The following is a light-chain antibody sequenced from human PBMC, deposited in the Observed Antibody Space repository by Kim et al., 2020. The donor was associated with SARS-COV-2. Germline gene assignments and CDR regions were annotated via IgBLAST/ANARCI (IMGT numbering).Light chain of an antibody. CDR2: AAS. J-gene: IGKJ2*01. V-gene: IGKV1-39*01. Sequence: DIQMTQSPSSLSASVGDRVTITCRASQSISSYLNWYQQKPGKAPELLIYAASSLQSGVPSRFSGSGSGTDFTLTISSLQPEDFATYYCQQSYSTLHTFGQGTKLEI. CDR1: QSISSY. CDR3: QQSYSTLHT.